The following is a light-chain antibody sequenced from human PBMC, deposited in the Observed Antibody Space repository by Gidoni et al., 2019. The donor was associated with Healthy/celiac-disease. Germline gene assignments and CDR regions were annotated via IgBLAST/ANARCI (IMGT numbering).Light chain of an antibody. CDR2: EGS. J-gene: IGLJ1*01. CDR1: SSHVGSYNL. CDR3: CSYAGSSSYV. V-gene: IGLV2-23*01. Sequence: QSALTQPASVSGSPGPSITSPCTGTSSHVGSYNLVSWYQQHPGKAPKLMIYEGSKRPSGVSNRFSGSKSGNTASLTISGLQAEDEADYYCCSYAGSSSYVFGTGTKVTVL.